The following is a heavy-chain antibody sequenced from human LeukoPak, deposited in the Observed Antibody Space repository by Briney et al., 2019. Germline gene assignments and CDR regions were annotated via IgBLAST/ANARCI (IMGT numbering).Heavy chain of an antibody. CDR3: ARDPFGGKIFDF. V-gene: IGHV3-30*03. CDR1: GFTLSAYS. D-gene: IGHD3-16*01. Sequence: GSLRLSCAVSGFTLSAYSMHWVRQTPGKGLEWLAVISYDKDKEYYADSVRGRFTISRDNSRDTLYLQLSSLRPEDTAVYYCARDPFGGKIFDFWGQGTLVTVSS. CDR2: ISYDKDKE. J-gene: IGHJ4*02.